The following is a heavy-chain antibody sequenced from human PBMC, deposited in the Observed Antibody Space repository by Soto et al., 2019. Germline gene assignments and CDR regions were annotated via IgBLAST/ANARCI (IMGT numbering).Heavy chain of an antibody. J-gene: IGHJ5*02. CDR2: IYYSGST. V-gene: IGHV4-31*03. Sequence: SETLSLTCTVSGGSISSGGYYWSWIRQHPGKGLEWIGYIYYSGSTYYNPSLKSRVTISVDTSKNQFSLKLSSVTAADTAVYYCARGRIVVVVAATKRLNWFDPWGQGTLVTVSS. CDR1: GGSISSGGYY. CDR3: ARGRIVVVVAATKRLNWFDP. D-gene: IGHD2-15*01.